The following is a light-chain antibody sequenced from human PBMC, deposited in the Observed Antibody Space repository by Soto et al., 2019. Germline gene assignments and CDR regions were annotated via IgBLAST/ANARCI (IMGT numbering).Light chain of an antibody. V-gene: IGLV4-69*01. Sequence: QSVLTQSPSASASLGASVKLTCTLSSGLSKCAIAWHQQQPEKGPRYLMKLNSDGSHSKGDGIPDRFSGSSSGAERHLTISSLQSEDEADYYCQTWGTAIHDVVFGGGTKLPVL. CDR1: SGLSKCA. CDR3: QTWGTAIHDVV. J-gene: IGLJ2*01. CDR2: LNSDGSH.